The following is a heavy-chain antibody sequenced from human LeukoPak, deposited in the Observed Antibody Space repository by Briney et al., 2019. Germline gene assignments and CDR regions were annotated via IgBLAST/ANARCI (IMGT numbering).Heavy chain of an antibody. CDR1: GGSFSGYY. J-gene: IGHJ4*02. CDR3: ARWGGSSTSCSGFDY. CDR2: INHSGST. Sequence: SETLSLTCAVYGGSFSGYYWSWIRQPPGKGLEWIGEINHSGSTNYNPSLKSRVTISVDTSKNQFSLKLSSVTAADTAVYYCARWGGSSTSCSGFDYWGQGTLVTVSS. D-gene: IGHD2-2*01. V-gene: IGHV4-34*01.